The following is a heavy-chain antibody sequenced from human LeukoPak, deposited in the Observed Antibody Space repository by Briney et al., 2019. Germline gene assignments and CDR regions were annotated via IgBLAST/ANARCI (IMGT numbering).Heavy chain of an antibody. CDR3: ARDRGGLRSASGYYYYGMDV. V-gene: IGHV4-61*01. Sequence: SETLSLTCTVSGGSVSSGSYYWGWIRQPPGKGLEWIGYIYYSGSTNYNPSLKSRVTISVDTSKNQFSLKLSSVTAADTAVYYCARDRGGLRSASGYYYYGMDVWGQGTTVTVSS. CDR1: GGSVSSGSYY. CDR2: IYYSGST. D-gene: IGHD4-17*01. J-gene: IGHJ6*02.